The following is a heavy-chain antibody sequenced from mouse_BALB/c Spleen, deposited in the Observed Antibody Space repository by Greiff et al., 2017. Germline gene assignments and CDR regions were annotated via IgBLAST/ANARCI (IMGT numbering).Heavy chain of an antibody. CDR1: GFTFSSYT. Sequence: EVKVEESGGGLVQPGGSLKLSCAASGFTFSSYTMSWVRQTPEKRLEWVAYISNGGGSTYYPDTVKGRFTISRDNAKNTLYLQMSSLKSEDTAMYYCARHRSYGNVDYWGQGTTLTVSS. CDR2: ISNGGGST. J-gene: IGHJ2*01. CDR3: ARHRSYGNVDY. D-gene: IGHD2-1*01. V-gene: IGHV5-12-2*01.